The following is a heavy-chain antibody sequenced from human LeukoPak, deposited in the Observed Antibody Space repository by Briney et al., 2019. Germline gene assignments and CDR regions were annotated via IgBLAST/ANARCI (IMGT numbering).Heavy chain of an antibody. CDR3: AKDSAFYYIDV. D-gene: IGHD3-10*01. J-gene: IGHJ6*03. Sequence: GRSLRLSCAASGFTFSSYGMHWVRQAPGKGLEWVAFIRYNGNNQYYADSVKGRFTISRDNSKNTLYLQMNSLKGDDTAVYYCAKDSAFYYIDVWGKGTTVTISS. CDR1: GFTFSSYG. CDR2: IRYNGNNQ. V-gene: IGHV3-30*02.